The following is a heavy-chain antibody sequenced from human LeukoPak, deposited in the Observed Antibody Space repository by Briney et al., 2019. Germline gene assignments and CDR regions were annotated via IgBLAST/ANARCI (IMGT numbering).Heavy chain of an antibody. CDR2: INQDVSQI. D-gene: IGHD6-13*01. V-gene: IGHV3-7*01. Sequence: PGGSLRLSCAASGFTFRSYWMSWVRQAPGKGLGWVATINQDVSQIKYVDSVKGRFTISRDNAKNSLYLQMNSLRAEDTAVYYCAKLGYNSWDFDYWGQGTLVTVSS. CDR1: GFTFRSYW. CDR3: AKLGYNSWDFDY. J-gene: IGHJ4*02.